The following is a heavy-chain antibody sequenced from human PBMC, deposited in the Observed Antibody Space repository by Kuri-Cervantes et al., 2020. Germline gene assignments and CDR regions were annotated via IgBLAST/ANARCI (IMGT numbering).Heavy chain of an antibody. V-gene: IGHV1-69*13. Sequence: SVKVSCKASGGTFSSYAISWVRQAPGQGLEWMGGIIPIFGTANYAQKFQVRVTITADESTSTAYMELSSLRSEDTAVYYCARGRSRQLDDAFDIWGQGTMVTVSS. D-gene: IGHD6-6*01. CDR3: ARGRSRQLDDAFDI. J-gene: IGHJ3*02. CDR1: GGTFSSYA. CDR2: IIPIFGTA.